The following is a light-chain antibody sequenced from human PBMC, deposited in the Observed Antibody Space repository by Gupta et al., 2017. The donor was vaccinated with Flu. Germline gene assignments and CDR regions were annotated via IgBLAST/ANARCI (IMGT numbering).Light chain of an antibody. CDR3: MQGKHWPGT. J-gene: IGKJ2*01. V-gene: IGKV2-30*02. CDR1: ESLLHSDGNNY. CDR2: RGS. Sequence: DVVMTQSPLTLPVTLGQPASISCRSTESLLHSDGNNYLNWFHQRPGQAPRRLIYRGSNRDSGVPDRFSGSGSGTDFTLIISRGEAEDVGVYYCMQGKHWPGTFGQGTRLEI.